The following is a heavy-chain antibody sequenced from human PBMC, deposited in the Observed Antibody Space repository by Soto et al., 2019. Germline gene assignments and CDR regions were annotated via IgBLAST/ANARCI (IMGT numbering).Heavy chain of an antibody. CDR2: IYYRGST. Sequence: SETLSLTCTVSGDSISWYYWSWIRQAPGKGLEYIGYIYYRGSTNYNPSLKSRVTMSVDTSKNQFSLKVNSVTAADTAVYFCARQQLLPFYYALDVWGQGTTVTVSS. J-gene: IGHJ6*02. CDR3: ARQQLLPFYYALDV. V-gene: IGHV4-59*01. D-gene: IGHD6-13*01. CDR1: GDSISWYY.